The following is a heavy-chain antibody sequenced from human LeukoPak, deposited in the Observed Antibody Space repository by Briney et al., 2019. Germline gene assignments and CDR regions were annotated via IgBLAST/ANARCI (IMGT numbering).Heavy chain of an antibody. CDR3: ARNPVLRYFDWLPNWFDP. CDR2: INPNSGGT. J-gene: IGHJ5*02. D-gene: IGHD3-9*01. Sequence: ASVKVSCKASGYTFTGYYMHWVRQAPGQGLEWMGWINPNSGGTNYAQEFQGRVTMTRDTSISTAYMELSRLRSDDTAVYYCARNPVLRYFDWLPNWFDPWGQGTLVTVSS. CDR1: GYTFTGYY. V-gene: IGHV1-2*02.